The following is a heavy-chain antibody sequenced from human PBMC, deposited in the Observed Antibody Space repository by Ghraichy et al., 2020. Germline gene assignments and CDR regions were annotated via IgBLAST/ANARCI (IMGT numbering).Heavy chain of an antibody. CDR1: GFTFDDYA. V-gene: IGHV3-9*01. D-gene: IGHD3-22*01. CDR2: ISWNSGSI. CDR3: AKDYYYDSSGNPFDY. Sequence: SLNISCAASGFTFDDYAMHWVRQAPGKGLEWVSGISWNSGSIGYADSVKGRFTISRDNAKNSLYLQMNSLRAEDTALYYCAKDYYYDSSGNPFDYWGQGTLVTVSS. J-gene: IGHJ4*02.